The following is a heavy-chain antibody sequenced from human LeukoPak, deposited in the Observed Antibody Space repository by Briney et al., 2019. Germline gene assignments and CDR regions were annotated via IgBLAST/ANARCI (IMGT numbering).Heavy chain of an antibody. CDR1: GFALSHSGVA. J-gene: IGHJ4*02. D-gene: IGHD4-17*01. Sequence: SGPTLVNHTQTLTLTCTFSGFALSHSGVAVGWIRQPPGKAPEWLALIYGNDDVRYSPSLQSRLTITKDTSKNQVVLTMTDMDPVDTATYYCSHRQNSDYGYWGQGTLVTVSS. CDR3: SHRQNSDYGY. V-gene: IGHV2-5*01. CDR2: IYGNDDV.